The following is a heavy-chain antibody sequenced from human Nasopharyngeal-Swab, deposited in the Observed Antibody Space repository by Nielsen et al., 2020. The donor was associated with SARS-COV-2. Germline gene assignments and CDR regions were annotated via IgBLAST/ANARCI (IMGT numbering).Heavy chain of an antibody. CDR1: GFTFSSYG. CDR2: IWYDGSNK. CDR3: ARDGVDYGDY. V-gene: IGHV3-33*01. Sequence: GESLKISCAASGFTFSSYGMHWVRQAPGKGLEWAAVIWYDGSNKYYADSVKGRFTISRDNSKNTLYLQMNSLRAEDTAVYYCARDGVDYGDYWGQGTLVTVSS. J-gene: IGHJ4*02. D-gene: IGHD3-16*01.